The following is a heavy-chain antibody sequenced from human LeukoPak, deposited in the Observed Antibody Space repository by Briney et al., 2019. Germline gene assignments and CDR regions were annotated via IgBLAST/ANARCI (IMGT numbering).Heavy chain of an antibody. CDR2: MNPNSGNT. V-gene: IGHV1-8*01. J-gene: IGHJ6*02. CDR3: ATRGAPGYYYGMDV. CDR1: GYTFTSYD. Sequence: ASVKVSCKASGYTFTSYDINWVRQATGQGLEWMGWMNPNSGNTGYAQKFQGRVTMTRNTSISTAYMELSSLRSEDTAVYYCATRGAPGYYYGMDVWGQGTTVTVSS. D-gene: IGHD1-26*01.